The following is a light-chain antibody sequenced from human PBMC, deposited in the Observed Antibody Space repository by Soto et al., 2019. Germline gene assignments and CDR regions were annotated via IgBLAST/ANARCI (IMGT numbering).Light chain of an antibody. J-gene: IGKJ1*01. CDR3: QQYNTWPRT. V-gene: IGKV3-11*01. CDR2: YIS. CDR1: QSVSSY. Sequence: EIVLTQSPATLSLSPGERATLSCRASQSVSSYLAWYQQKPGQAPRLLIYYISTRATGIPARFSGSGSGTEFTLTINSLQSEDFAVYFCQQYNTWPRTFGQGTKVDIK.